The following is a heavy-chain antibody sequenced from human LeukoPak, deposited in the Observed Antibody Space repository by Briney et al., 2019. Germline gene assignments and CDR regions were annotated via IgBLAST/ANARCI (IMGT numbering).Heavy chain of an antibody. CDR3: ATGAAAGTGWFDS. Sequence: SETLSLTCTVSGGSISSYYWSWIRQPPGKGLEYIGYIYYSGSTNYNPSLKSRVTISVDTSKNQFSLKLSSVTAADTAMYYCATGAAAGTGWFDSWGQGTLVTVSS. V-gene: IGHV4-59*08. CDR1: GGSISSYY. D-gene: IGHD6-13*01. J-gene: IGHJ5*01. CDR2: IYYSGST.